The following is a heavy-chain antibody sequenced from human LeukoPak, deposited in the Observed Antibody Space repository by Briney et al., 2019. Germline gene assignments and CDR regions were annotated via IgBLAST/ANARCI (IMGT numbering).Heavy chain of an antibody. J-gene: IGHJ4*02. Sequence: GGSLRLSCVASGFTFDDYGIGWVRQAPGKGLEWVSGINWNGGSTGYADSVKGRFTISRDNAKNSVYLQMSSLRVEDTALYHCVLTSGSGSYRGYLNYWGQGTLVTVSS. CDR1: GFTFDDYG. D-gene: IGHD3-10*01. CDR3: VLTSGSGSYRGYLNY. V-gene: IGHV3-20*01. CDR2: INWNGGST.